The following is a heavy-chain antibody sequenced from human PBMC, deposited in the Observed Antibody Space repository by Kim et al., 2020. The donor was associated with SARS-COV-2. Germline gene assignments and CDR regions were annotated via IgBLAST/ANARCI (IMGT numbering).Heavy chain of an antibody. CDR1: GYTFTDYY. J-gene: IGHJ4*02. D-gene: IGHD1-1*01. Sequence: ALVKVSCKASGYTFTDYYIHWVRQAPGQGLEWMGWMNPKNGDTHFAQRFQVWVTLTRDTSMTTAYMALSRLKSDDTAVYYCAREVNHSGTGGFDFWGQGTLVSVSS. V-gene: IGHV1-2*04. CDR2: MNPKNGDT. CDR3: AREVNHSGTGGFDF.